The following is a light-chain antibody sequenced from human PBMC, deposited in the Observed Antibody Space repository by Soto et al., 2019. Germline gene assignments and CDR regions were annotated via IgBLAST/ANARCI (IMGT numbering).Light chain of an antibody. V-gene: IGLV1-44*01. CDR2: GSN. CDR3: AAWDDSLNGHVV. J-gene: IGLJ2*01. Sequence: QSVLTQPPSASGTPGQRVTISCSGSSSNIGSNTVYWYQQLPGAAPKLLIYGSNQRPSGVPDRVSGSKSGTSASLAISGLQSEDEADYYCAAWDDSLNGHVVFGGGTKLTVL. CDR1: SSNIGSNT.